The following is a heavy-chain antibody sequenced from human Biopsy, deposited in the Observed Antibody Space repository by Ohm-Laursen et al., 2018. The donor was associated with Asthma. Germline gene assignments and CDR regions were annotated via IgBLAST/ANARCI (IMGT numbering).Heavy chain of an antibody. D-gene: IGHD4-17*01. CDR1: GFPLTAYT. J-gene: IGHJ4*02. CDR3: AAGRTSLNGESLI. V-gene: IGHV1-58*01. CDR2: IVLGSGDT. Sequence: GSSVKVSCNVSGFPLTAYTFQRVRQARGLGLEWIGWIVLGSGDTNYAQKFQERVTFTRDMSTSTASMELRGLRSEDTAVYFCAAGRTSLNGESLIWGQGTLVSVSS.